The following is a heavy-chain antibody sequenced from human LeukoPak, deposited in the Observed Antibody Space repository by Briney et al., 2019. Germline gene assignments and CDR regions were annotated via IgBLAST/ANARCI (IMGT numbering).Heavy chain of an antibody. J-gene: IGHJ4*02. CDR1: GGSISSYY. V-gene: IGHV4-59*01. CDR3: ARGTLIAAPPLFDY. D-gene: IGHD6-6*01. CDR2: IYYSGST. Sequence: MTSETLSLTCTVSGGSISSYYWSWIRQPPGKGLEWIGYIYYSGSTNYNPSLKSRVTISVDTSKNQFSLKLSSVTAADTAVYYCARGTLIAAPPLFDYWGQGTLVTVSS.